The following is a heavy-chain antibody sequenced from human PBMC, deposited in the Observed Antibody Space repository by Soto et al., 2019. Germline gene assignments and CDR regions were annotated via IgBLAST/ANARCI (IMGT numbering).Heavy chain of an antibody. D-gene: IGHD3-16*01. V-gene: IGHV5-51*01. CDR1: GYKVSTWHNFTSYW. Sequence: PGESLKISCMGSGYKVSTWHNFTSYWIAWVRQMPGEGLEWMGIIYPGDSDTRYSPSFQGQVTISADKSISTAYLQWSSLKASDTAMYYCARLATFAECDYWGQGTLVTVSS. J-gene: IGHJ4*02. CDR2: IYPGDSDT. CDR3: ARLATFAECDY.